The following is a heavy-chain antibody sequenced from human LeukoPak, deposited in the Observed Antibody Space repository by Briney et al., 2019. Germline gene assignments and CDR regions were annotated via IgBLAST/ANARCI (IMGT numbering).Heavy chain of an antibody. V-gene: IGHV3-23*01. CDR1: GFTFSSYG. CDR2: ISGSGGST. J-gene: IGHJ6*03. D-gene: IGHD3-10*01. Sequence: GGSLRLSCAASGFTFSSYGMSWVRQAPGKGLEWVSAISGSGGSTYYADSVKGRFTISRDNSKNTLYLQMNSLRAEDTAVYYCATGSGSPYYYYYYYMDVWGKGTTVTVSS. CDR3: ATGSGSPYYYYYYYMDV.